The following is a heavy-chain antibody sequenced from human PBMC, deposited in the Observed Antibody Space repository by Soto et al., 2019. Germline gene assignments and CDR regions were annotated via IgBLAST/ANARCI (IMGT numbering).Heavy chain of an antibody. CDR3: ARGYGSGNYYYGMDV. D-gene: IGHD3-10*01. J-gene: IGHJ6*02. CDR1: GGSISSGDYY. Sequence: PSETLSLTCTVSGGSISSGDYYWSWIRQPPGKGLKWIGYIYYSGSTYYNPSLKSRVTTSVDTSKNQFSLKLSSVTAADTAVYYCARGYGSGNYYYGMDVWDQGTTVTVSS. V-gene: IGHV4-30-4*01. CDR2: IYYSGST.